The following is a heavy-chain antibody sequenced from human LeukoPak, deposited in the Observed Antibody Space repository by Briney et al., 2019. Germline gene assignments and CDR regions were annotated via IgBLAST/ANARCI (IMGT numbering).Heavy chain of an antibody. CDR2: ISGSGGST. D-gene: IGHD3-3*01. J-gene: IGHJ4*02. CDR1: GFTFSSYA. CDR3: AKDLAPNKITIFGVVMGY. V-gene: IGHV3-23*01. Sequence: PGGSLRLSCAASGFTFSSYAMSWVRQAPGKGLEWVSAISGSGGSTYYADSVKGRFTISRDNSKNTLYLQMNSLRAEDTAVYYCAKDLAPNKITIFGVVMGYWGQGTLVTVSS.